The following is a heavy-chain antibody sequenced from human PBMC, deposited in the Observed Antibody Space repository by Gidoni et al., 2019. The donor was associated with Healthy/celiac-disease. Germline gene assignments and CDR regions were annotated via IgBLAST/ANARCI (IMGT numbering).Heavy chain of an antibody. CDR3: AKENLVVISLVVNAFDI. CDR1: GFTFSSYA. Sequence: EVQLLESGGGLVQPGGALRLSCAASGFTFSSYAMSWVRQAPGKGLEWVSAISGSGGSTYYADSVKGRFTISRDNSKNTLYLQMNSLRAEDTAVYYCAKENLVVISLVVNAFDIWGQGTMVTVSS. V-gene: IGHV3-23*01. J-gene: IGHJ3*02. D-gene: IGHD3-22*01. CDR2: ISGSGGST.